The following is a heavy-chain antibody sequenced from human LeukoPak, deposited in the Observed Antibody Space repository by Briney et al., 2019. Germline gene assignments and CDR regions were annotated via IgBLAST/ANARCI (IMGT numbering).Heavy chain of an antibody. CDR2: ISAYNGNT. D-gene: IGHD5-12*01. J-gene: IGHJ4*02. V-gene: IGHV1-18*01. CDR1: GYTFTSYG. Sequence: ASVKVSCKASGYTFTSYGISWVRQAPGQGLEWMGWISAYNGNTNYAQKLQGRVTLTTDTSTSTAYMELRSLSSDDTAVYYCARRIVATNTIDYWGQGTLVTVSS. CDR3: ARRIVATNTIDY.